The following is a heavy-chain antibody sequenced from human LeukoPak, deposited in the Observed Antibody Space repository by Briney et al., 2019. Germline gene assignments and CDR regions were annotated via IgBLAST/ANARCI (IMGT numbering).Heavy chain of an antibody. Sequence: PGGSLRLSCAASGFVFSSYGMHWVRKTPGKGLEWVAVIWYVWSKEYYVDAVKGRFTISRDNSKNTLYLQMNSLRDDDSGLYHCVRGSGGNGYIYWGDFWGLGTLVTVST. CDR2: IWYVWSKE. D-gene: IGHD5-24*01. CDR3: VRGSGGNGYIYWGDF. CDR1: GFVFSSYG. J-gene: IGHJ4*02. V-gene: IGHV3-33*01.